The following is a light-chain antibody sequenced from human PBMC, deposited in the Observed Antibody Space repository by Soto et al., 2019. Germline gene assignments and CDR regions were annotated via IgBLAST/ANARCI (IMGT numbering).Light chain of an antibody. V-gene: IGKV1-5*03. CDR3: QQYNSYWA. J-gene: IGKJ1*01. Sequence: DIQMNQSPSTLSASVGERVTITCRASQSISNWLAWYKHKPGKAPKLLIYKASSLRSGVPSRFSGSGSGTEFTLTISSLQPDYFATYYCQQYNSYWAFGQGTKVEI. CDR2: KAS. CDR1: QSISNW.